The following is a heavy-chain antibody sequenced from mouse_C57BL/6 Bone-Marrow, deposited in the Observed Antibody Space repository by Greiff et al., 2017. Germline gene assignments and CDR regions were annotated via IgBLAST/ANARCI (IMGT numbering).Heavy chain of an antibody. J-gene: IGHJ1*03. V-gene: IGHV1-81*01. Sequence: VQRVESGAELARPGASVKLSCKASGYTFTSYGISWVKQRTGQGLEWIGEIYPRSGNTYYNEKFKGKATLTADKSSSTAYMELRSLTSEDSAVYFCARGGDGYFDVWGTGTTVTVSS. CDR2: IYPRSGNT. CDR3: ARGGDGYFDV. CDR1: GYTFTSYG.